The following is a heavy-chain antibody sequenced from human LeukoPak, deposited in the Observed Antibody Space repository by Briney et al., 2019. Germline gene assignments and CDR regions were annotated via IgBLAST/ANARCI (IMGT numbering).Heavy chain of an antibody. J-gene: IGHJ4*02. Sequence: GASVKVSCKASGYTFTSYYMHWVRQAPGQGLEWMGIINPSGGSTSYAQKFQGRVTMTTDTSTSTAYMELRSLRSDDTAVYSCARDDASRGFAGNSPLDYWGQGTLITVSS. D-gene: IGHD4-23*01. CDR3: ARDDASRGFAGNSPLDY. CDR2: INPSGGST. CDR1: GYTFTSYY. V-gene: IGHV1-46*01.